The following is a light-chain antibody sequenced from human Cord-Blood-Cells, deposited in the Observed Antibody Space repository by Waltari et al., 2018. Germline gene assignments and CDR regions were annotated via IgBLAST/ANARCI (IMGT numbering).Light chain of an antibody. Sequence: YELTQPPSLSVSPGQTASITCSGDKSGDKYACWYQQKPGQSPVLVIYQDSKRPSGIPERFSGSNSGNTATLTISGTQAMDEADYYCQAWDSSTVVFGGGTKLTVL. J-gene: IGLJ2*01. CDR1: KSGDKY. V-gene: IGLV3-1*01. CDR2: QDS. CDR3: QAWDSSTVV.